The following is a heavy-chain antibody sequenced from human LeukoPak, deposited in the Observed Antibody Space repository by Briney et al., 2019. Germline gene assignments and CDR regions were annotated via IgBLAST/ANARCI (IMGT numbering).Heavy chain of an antibody. V-gene: IGHV3-74*01. Sequence: GGPLRLSCAASGFTFSSYWMHWVRQAPGKGLVWVSRISSAGSSTTYADSVKGRFTISRDNAKNTLYLQMSSLRAEDTAVYYCAREKPYYYDTHGYHNWFDPWGQGTLVTVSS. CDR3: AREKPYYYDTHGYHNWFDP. J-gene: IGHJ5*02. CDR2: ISSAGSST. CDR1: GFTFSSYW. D-gene: IGHD3-22*01.